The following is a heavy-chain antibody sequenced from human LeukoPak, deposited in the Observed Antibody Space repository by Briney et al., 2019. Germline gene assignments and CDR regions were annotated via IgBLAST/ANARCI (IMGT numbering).Heavy chain of an antibody. D-gene: IGHD6-19*01. J-gene: IGHJ6*02. V-gene: IGHV3-9*01. CDR3: ARGNRDSRGFYYYYGMDV. Sequence: PGRSLRLSCAASGFTFDDYAMFWVRQAPGMGLEWVSGISWNSNNIGYAASVKGRFTISRDNAKNSLYLQMNSLRAEDTAFYYCARGNRDSRGFYYYYGMDVWGQGTTVTVSS. CDR2: ISWNSNNI. CDR1: GFTFDDYA.